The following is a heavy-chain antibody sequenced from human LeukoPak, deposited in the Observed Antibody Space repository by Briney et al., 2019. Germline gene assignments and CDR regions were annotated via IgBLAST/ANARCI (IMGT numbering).Heavy chain of an antibody. Sequence: SGPTLVNPTQTLTLTCTFSGFSLSTSGVGVGWIRQPPGKALEWLALLYWSGDKRYSPSLKSRLTITKDTSKNQVVLTMTNMDPVDTATYYCAHVSYSGSYYGFDYWGQGALVTVSS. CDR2: LYWSGDK. CDR1: GFSLSTSGVG. V-gene: IGHV2-5*01. D-gene: IGHD1-26*01. CDR3: AHVSYSGSYYGFDY. J-gene: IGHJ4*02.